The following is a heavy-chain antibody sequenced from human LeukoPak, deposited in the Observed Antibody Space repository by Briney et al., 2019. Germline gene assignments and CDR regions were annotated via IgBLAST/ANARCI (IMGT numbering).Heavy chain of an antibody. CDR2: INHSGST. CDR3: ARDLPSWSFWSGYYKDYYYMDV. D-gene: IGHD3-3*01. CDR1: GGSFSGYY. J-gene: IGHJ6*03. V-gene: IGHV4-34*01. Sequence: PSETLSLTCAVYGGSFSGYYWSWIRQPPGKGLEWIGEINHSGSTNYNPSLKSRVTISVDTSKNQFSLKLSSVTAADTAVYYCARDLPSWSFWSGYYKDYYYMDVWGKGTTVTVSS.